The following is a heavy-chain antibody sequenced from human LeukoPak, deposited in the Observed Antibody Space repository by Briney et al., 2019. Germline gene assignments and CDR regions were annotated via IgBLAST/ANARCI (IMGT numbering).Heavy chain of an antibody. CDR2: IIPIFGTA. V-gene: IGHV1-69*06. CDR3: ARDRYCSSTSCYAFDY. Sequence: SVKVSCKASGGTFSSYAISWVRQTPRQGLEWMGGIIPIFGTANYAQKFQGRVTITADKSTSTAYMELSSLRSEDTAVYYCARDRYCSSTSCYAFDYWGQGTLVTVSS. CDR1: GGTFSSYA. J-gene: IGHJ4*02. D-gene: IGHD2-2*01.